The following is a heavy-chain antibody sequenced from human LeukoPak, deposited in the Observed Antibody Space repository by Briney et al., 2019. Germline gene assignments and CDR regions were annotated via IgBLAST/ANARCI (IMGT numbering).Heavy chain of an antibody. V-gene: IGHV6-1*01. CDR2: TFYRSKWKN. Sequence: QTLSLTCAISGDTVSSKSAAWNWIRQSPSRGLEWLGRTFYRSKWKNDYAASVRSRITINPDTSKNQFSLQLNSVTPEDTAIYYCARTNSGYVDYWGQGTQVTVSS. D-gene: IGHD6-19*01. CDR3: ARTNSGYVDY. CDR1: GDTVSSKSAA. J-gene: IGHJ4*02.